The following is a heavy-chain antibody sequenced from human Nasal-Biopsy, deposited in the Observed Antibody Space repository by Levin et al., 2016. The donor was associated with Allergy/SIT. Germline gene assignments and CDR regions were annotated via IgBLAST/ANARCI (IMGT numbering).Heavy chain of an antibody. CDR1: RFTFSASG. J-gene: IGHJ6*02. D-gene: IGHD2-21*01. V-gene: IGHV3-30*18. CDR3: AKYSTSKNAMDV. CDR2: MSHDGNNK. Sequence: SLKISCAASRFTFSASGMHWVRQAPGKGLEWVAYMSHDGNNKKYADSVKGRFTISRDNSRNTLYLQMNSLRAEDTAVYFCAKYSTSKNAMDVWGQGTTVTVSS.